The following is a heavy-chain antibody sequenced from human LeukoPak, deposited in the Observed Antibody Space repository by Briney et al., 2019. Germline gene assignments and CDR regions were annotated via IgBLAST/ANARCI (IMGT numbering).Heavy chain of an antibody. Sequence: PGGSLRLSCAASGFTFSSYDMHWVRQAPGKGLEWVANIKEDGSEKHYVDSVKGRFTISRDNAKNSLYLQSLYLQMNSLRAEDTAVYYCARAHYSSFDYWGQGTLVTVSS. D-gene: IGHD6-13*01. J-gene: IGHJ4*02. CDR3: ARAHYSSFDY. CDR1: GFTFSSYD. V-gene: IGHV3-7*01. CDR2: IKEDGSEK.